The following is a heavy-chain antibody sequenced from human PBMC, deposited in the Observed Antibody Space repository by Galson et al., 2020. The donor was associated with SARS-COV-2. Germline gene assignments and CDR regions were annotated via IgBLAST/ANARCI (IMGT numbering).Heavy chain of an antibody. CDR3: ARDRGVVVVAATPFYYYYGMYV. CDR2: INPSGGST. CDR1: GYTFTSYY. D-gene: IGHD2-15*01. Sequence: ASVKVSCKASGYTFTSYYMHWVRQAPGQGLEWMGIINPSGGSTSYVQKFQGRVTMTRDTSTSTVYMELSSLRSEDTAVYYCARDRGVVVVAATPFYYYYGMYVWGQGTTVTVSS. V-gene: IGHV1-46*01. J-gene: IGHJ6*02.